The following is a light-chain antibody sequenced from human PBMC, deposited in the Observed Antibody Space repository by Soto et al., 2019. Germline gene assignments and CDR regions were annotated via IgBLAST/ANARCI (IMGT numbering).Light chain of an antibody. CDR1: QSVPENS. CDR3: QQYGSAPWT. V-gene: IGKV3-20*01. J-gene: IGKJ1*01. CDR2: AAS. Sequence: EIVLTQSPGTLSLSPGERATLSCRASQSVPENSLAWYQQRPGQTPRLLISAASNRAAAIPVRFRGSGSGTDFTRTSNTREPEDSAVYYCQQYGSAPWTFGPGTKVEIK.